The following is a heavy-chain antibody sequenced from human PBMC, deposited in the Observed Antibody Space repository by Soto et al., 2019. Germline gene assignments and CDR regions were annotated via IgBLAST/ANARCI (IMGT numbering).Heavy chain of an antibody. J-gene: IGHJ6*02. V-gene: IGHV4-34*01. CDR2: INHSGST. CDR1: GGSFSGYY. D-gene: IGHD3-9*01. CDR3: ARGSVLRYFDWLNYYYYYGMDV. Sequence: PSETLSLTCAVYGGSFSGYYWSWIRQPPGKGLEWIGEINHSGSTNYNPSLKSRVTISVDTSKNQFSLKLSSVTAADTAVYYCARGSVLRYFDWLNYYYYYGMDVWGQGTTVTVSS.